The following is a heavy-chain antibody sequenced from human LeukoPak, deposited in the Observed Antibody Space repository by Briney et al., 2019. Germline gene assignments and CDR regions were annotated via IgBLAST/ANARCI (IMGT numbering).Heavy chain of an antibody. CDR3: TRDGRVAYEMDV. CDR1: VFTFSRHP. V-gene: IGHV3-48*01. CDR2: ISPGTI. Sequence: PGGSLRLSCAASVFTFSRHPMNWVRQAPGKGLEWVSYISPGTIYYADSVKGRFTISRDNAKNSLYLQMNSLRAEDTAVYYCTRDGRVAYEMDVWGQGTTVTVSS. D-gene: IGHD2-15*01. J-gene: IGHJ6*02.